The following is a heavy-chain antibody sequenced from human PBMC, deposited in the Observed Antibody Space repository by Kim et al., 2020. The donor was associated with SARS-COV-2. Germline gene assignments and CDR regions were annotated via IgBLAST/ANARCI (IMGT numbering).Heavy chain of an antibody. CDR3: AKDMGYSSSWYGTSISPHMDV. D-gene: IGHD6-13*01. J-gene: IGHJ6*03. Sequence: GGSLRLSCAASGFTFDDYAMHWVRQAPGKGLEWVSGISWNSGSIGYADSVKGRFTISRDNAKNSLYLQMNSLRAEDTALYYCAKDMGYSSSWYGTSISPHMDVCGKGTTVTVSS. V-gene: IGHV3-9*01. CDR2: ISWNSGSI. CDR1: GFTFDDYA.